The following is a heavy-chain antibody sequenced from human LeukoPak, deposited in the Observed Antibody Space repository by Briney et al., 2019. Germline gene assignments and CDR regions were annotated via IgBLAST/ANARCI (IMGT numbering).Heavy chain of an antibody. CDR2: IYYSGST. V-gene: IGHV4-59*08. CDR1: GGSISSYY. Sequence: PSETLSLTCTVSGGSISSYYWSWIRQPPGKGLEWIGYIYYSGSTNYNPSLKSRVTISVDTSKNQFSLKLSSVTAADTAVYYCARSDCSGGSCLTGYWGKGTLVTVSS. J-gene: IGHJ4*02. CDR3: ARSDCSGGSCLTGY. D-gene: IGHD2-15*01.